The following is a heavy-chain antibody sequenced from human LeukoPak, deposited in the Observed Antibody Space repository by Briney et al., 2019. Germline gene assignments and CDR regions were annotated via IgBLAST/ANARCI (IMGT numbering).Heavy chain of an antibody. J-gene: IGHJ4*02. D-gene: IGHD6-13*01. CDR2: INPSGGST. Sequence: ASVKVSCKASGYTFTSYYMHWVRQAPGLGLEWMGIINPSGGSTSYAQKFQGRVTMTRDTSTSTVYMELSSLRSEDPAVYYCARVLAAGTGVDYWGQGTLVTVSS. V-gene: IGHV1-46*01. CDR1: GYTFTSYY. CDR3: ARVLAAGTGVDY.